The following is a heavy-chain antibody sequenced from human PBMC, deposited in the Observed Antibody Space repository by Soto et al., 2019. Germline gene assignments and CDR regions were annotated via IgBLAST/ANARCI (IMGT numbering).Heavy chain of an antibody. D-gene: IGHD1-26*01. CDR1: GGVFRNYA. V-gene: IGHV1-69*01. Sequence: QVQLVQSGAEVKKPGSSVKVSCKASGGVFRNYAINWVRQAPGQGLEWMGGIIPVFGTADYPQKFQGRVTITADESTTTDYMELTSLKTEATAVYFCARDRWGSYSFDSWGQGTLVTVAS. CDR3: ARDRWGSYSFDS. J-gene: IGHJ5*01. CDR2: IIPVFGTA.